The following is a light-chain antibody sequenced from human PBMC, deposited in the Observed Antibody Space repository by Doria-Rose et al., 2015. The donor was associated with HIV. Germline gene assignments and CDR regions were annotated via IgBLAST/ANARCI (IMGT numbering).Light chain of an antibody. J-gene: IGLJ1*01. V-gene: IGLV1-40*01. Sequence: QSVVTQPPSVSGAPGQRVIISCTGSSSNIGAGYDVHWYQHFPGTAPKLLIYGNSNRPSGVPDRFSGSKSGTSASLAITGLQAEDEADYYCQSYDSSLSGWVFGTGTKVTVL. CDR3: QSYDSSLSGWV. CDR1: SSNIGAGYD. CDR2: GNS.